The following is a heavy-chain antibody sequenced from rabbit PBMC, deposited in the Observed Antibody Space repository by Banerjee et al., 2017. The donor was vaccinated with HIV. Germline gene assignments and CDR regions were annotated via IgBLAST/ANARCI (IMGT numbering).Heavy chain of an antibody. D-gene: IGHD4-1*01. CDR1: GFSFSNGYV. J-gene: IGHJ4*01. Sequence: QEQLVESGGGLVKPGASLTLTCKASGFSFSNGYVMCWVRQAPGKGLEWIACINTISGDTVYATWAKGRFTISKTSWTTVTLQMTSLTAADTAPYFCARRSGWGDSLWGQGPLVTVS. CDR3: ARRSGWGDSL. V-gene: IGHV1S45*01. CDR2: INTISGDT.